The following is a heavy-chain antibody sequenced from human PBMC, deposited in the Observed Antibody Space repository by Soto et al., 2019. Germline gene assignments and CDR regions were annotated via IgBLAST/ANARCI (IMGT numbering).Heavy chain of an antibody. CDR3: ARSTIFGVVMNYGMDV. Sequence: YATMSLTCTVSHGYISSSSYYRGWIRQPPGKGLEWIGSINSSGSTYYNPSLKSRVTVSVDTSKNQFSLKLSSVTAADTAVYYCARSTIFGVVMNYGMDVWGQGTTVTVSS. CDR1: HGYISSSSYY. J-gene: IGHJ6*02. CDR2: INSSGST. D-gene: IGHD3-3*01. V-gene: IGHV4-39*01.